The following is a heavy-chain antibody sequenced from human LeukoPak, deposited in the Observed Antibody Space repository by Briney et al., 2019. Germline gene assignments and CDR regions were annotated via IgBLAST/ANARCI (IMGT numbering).Heavy chain of an antibody. V-gene: IGHV3-48*04. Sequence: GGSLRLSCAASGFIFSTYGMGWVRQAPGKGLEWISYISRSGSPTYYADSVKGRFTISRDNAKNSLYLQMNSLRAEDTAVYYCARAPRRDYGDYVTAASRYWGQGTLVTVSS. D-gene: IGHD4-17*01. J-gene: IGHJ4*02. CDR2: ISRSGSPT. CDR1: GFIFSTYG. CDR3: ARAPRRDYGDYVTAASRY.